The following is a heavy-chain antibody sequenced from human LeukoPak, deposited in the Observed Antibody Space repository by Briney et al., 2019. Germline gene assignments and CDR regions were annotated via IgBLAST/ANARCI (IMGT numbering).Heavy chain of an antibody. CDR2: IIPILGIA. J-gene: IGHJ4*02. D-gene: IGHD3-9*01. V-gene: IGHV1-69*04. Sequence: GASVKVSCKASGGTFSSYAISWVRQAPGQGLEWMGRIIPILGIANYAQKFQGRVTITADKSTSTAYMELSSLRSEDTAVYYCARAYYDILTGQVGVHYYFDYWGQGTLVTVSS. CDR3: ARAYYDILTGQVGVHYYFDY. CDR1: GGTFSSYA.